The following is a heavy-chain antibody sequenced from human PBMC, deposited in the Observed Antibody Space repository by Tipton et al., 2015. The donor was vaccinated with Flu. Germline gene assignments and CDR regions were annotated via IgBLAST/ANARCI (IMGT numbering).Heavy chain of an antibody. V-gene: IGHV4-59*08. J-gene: IGHJ6*02. CDR1: GGSISSHY. CDR2: IYYSGST. CDR3: ARDSAAHYGMDV. Sequence: LRLSCTVSGGSISSHYWSWIRQPPGKGLEWIGYIYYSGSTNYNPSLKSRVTISVDTSKNQFSLKLSSVTAADTAVYYCARDSAAHYGMDVWGQGTTVTVSS. D-gene: IGHD6-13*01.